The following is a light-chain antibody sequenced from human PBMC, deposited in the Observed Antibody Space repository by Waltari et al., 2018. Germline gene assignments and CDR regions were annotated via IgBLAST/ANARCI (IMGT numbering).Light chain of an antibody. CDR3: QQYNTYSS. CDR1: QSISNW. V-gene: IGKV1-5*03. J-gene: IGKJ2*01. CDR2: KAS. Sequence: DLQMTQSPSSPSASLGDRVTITSRASQSISNWLAWYQQKPGKAPILLIYKASILKSGVPSRFSGSGSGTQFTLTISSLQPGDFATYYCQQYNTYSSFGQGTKLEIK.